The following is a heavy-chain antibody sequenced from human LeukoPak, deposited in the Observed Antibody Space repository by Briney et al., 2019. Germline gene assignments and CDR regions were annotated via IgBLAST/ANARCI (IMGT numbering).Heavy chain of an antibody. CDR3: ARDRSAYDLDY. J-gene: IGHJ4*02. D-gene: IGHD5-12*01. CDR1: GFTFSSYG. V-gene: IGHV3-33*01. Sequence: PGRSLRLYCAASGFTFSSYGMHWVRQAPGKGLEGVAVIWYDGSNKYYADSVKGRFTISRDNSKNTLYLQMSSLRADDTAVYYCARDRSAYDLDYWGQGSLVTVSS. CDR2: IWYDGSNK.